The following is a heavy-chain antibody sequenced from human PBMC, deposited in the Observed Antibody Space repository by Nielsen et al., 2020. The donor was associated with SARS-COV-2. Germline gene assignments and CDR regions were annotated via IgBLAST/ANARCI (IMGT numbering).Heavy chain of an antibody. CDR1: GYRFTNYW. D-gene: IGHD5-18*01. Sequence: GESLKISCKGSGYRFTNYWIGWVRQMPGKGLEWMGIIYPGDSDTRYSPSFQGQVTISADKSISTAYLQWSSLKASDTAMYYCARGSGYSYGPDYLVYWGQGTLVTVSS. V-gene: IGHV5-51*01. J-gene: IGHJ4*02. CDR3: ARGSGYSYGPDYLVY. CDR2: IYPGDSDT.